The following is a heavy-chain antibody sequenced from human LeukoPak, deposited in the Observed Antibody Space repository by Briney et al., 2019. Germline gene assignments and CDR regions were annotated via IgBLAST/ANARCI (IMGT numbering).Heavy chain of an antibody. Sequence: GSLRLSCTVSGFTVSSNSMSWVRQAPGKGLEWVSFIYSDNTHYSDSVKGRFTISRDNSKNTLYLQMNSLRAEDTAVYYCTTTPVHTRFYGSGSYSYYYYYMDVWGKGTTVTISS. V-gene: IGHV3-53*01. D-gene: IGHD3-10*01. CDR1: GFTVSSNS. J-gene: IGHJ6*03. CDR2: IYSDNT. CDR3: TTTPVHTRFYGSGSYSYYYYYMDV.